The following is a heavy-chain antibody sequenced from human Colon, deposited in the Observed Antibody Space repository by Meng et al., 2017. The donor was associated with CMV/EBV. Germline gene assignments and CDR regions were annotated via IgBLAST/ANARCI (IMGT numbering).Heavy chain of an antibody. CDR3: TRDRGALVAFSPIGY. J-gene: IGHJ4*02. CDR2: ISGSSATI. V-gene: IGHV3-69-1*01. Sequence: GESLKISCAASGFTFSDYYMNWVRQAPGKGLEWVSFISGSSATIHYAESVKGRFTISRDNTKNSLYLQMNNLTAEDAAVYYCTRDRGALVAFSPIGYWGQGTLVTVSS. D-gene: IGHD2-8*02. CDR1: GFTFSDYY.